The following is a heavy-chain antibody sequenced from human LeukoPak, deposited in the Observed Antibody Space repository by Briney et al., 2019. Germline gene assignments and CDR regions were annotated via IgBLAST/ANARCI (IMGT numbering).Heavy chain of an antibody. Sequence: GRSLRLSCAASGFTFDDYAMHWVRQAPGKGLEWVSGISWNSGSIGYADSVKGRFTISRDNAKNSLYLQMNSLRAEDTALYYCAKDIVGATEGAFDIWGQGTMVTVSS. CDR3: AKDIVGATEGAFDI. CDR2: ISWNSGSI. D-gene: IGHD1-26*01. V-gene: IGHV3-9*01. J-gene: IGHJ3*02. CDR1: GFTFDDYA.